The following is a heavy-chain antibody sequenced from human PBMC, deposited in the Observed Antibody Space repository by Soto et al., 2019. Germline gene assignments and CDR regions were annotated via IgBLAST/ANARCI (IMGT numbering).Heavy chain of an antibody. D-gene: IGHD1-7*01. CDR3: ARTYNWNSEGFDH. Sequence: ASVKVSCKASGYPFGTYAITWVRQAPGQGLEWVGWISTNSGNTYYTQNFQGRVTLTTDTSTTTAYMEFRSLTSDDTAIYYCARTYNWNSEGFDHWGQGTLVTVSS. V-gene: IGHV1-18*04. CDR1: GYPFGTYA. J-gene: IGHJ4*02. CDR2: ISTNSGNT.